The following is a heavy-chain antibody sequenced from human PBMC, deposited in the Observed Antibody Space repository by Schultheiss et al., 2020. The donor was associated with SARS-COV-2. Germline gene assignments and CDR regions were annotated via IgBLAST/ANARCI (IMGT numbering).Heavy chain of an antibody. J-gene: IGHJ4*02. V-gene: IGHV4-39*07. Sequence: SETLSLTCTVSGGSISSGGYYWSWIRQHPGKGLEWIGRIYTSGSTNYNPSLKSRVTISVDTSKNQFSLKLSSVTAADTAVYYCARGPPIAVAGVVDYWGQGTLVTVSS. CDR2: IYTSGST. D-gene: IGHD6-19*01. CDR3: ARGPPIAVAGVVDY. CDR1: GGSISSGGYY.